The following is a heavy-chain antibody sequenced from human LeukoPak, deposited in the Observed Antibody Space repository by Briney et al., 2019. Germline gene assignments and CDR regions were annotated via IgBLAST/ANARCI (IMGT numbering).Heavy chain of an antibody. CDR2: INSDGSIT. V-gene: IGHV3-74*01. Sequence: GGSLRLSCAASGFTFTTYWMHWVRQAPGKGLVWVSHINSDGSITSYADSVKGRFTISRDKAKNTLYLQMNSLRAEDTAVYYCAIDAVDTANAVWGQGTTVTVSS. CDR1: GFTFTTYW. D-gene: IGHD5-18*01. CDR3: AIDAVDTANAV. J-gene: IGHJ6*02.